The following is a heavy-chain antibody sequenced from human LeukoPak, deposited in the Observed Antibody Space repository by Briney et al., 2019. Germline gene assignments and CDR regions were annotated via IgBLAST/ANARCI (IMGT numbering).Heavy chain of an antibody. CDR3: ARDSSRGAGWFATDV. V-gene: IGHV1-2*02. CDR1: GYTFTGYY. Sequence: ASVKVSCKASGYTFTGYYMHWVRQAPGQGLEWMGWINPSNGDTNYAQKFQGRVTMTRDTSISTAYMELSRLRSDDTAVYYCARDSSRGAGWFATDVWGQGTLVTVSS. D-gene: IGHD3-10*01. J-gene: IGHJ4*02. CDR2: INPSNGDT.